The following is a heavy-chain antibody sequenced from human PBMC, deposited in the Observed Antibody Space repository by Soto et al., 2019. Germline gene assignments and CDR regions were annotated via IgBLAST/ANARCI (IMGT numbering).Heavy chain of an antibody. J-gene: IGHJ5*02. D-gene: IGHD2-15*01. CDR3: ARGLVVVAATYNWFDP. CDR1: GGSFSGYY. Sequence: SETLSLTCAVYGGSFSGYYWSWIRQPPWKGLEWIGEINHSGSTNYNPSLKSRVTISVDTSKNQFSLKLSSVTAADTAVYYCARGLVVVAATYNWFDPWGQGTLVTVSS. V-gene: IGHV4-34*01. CDR2: INHSGST.